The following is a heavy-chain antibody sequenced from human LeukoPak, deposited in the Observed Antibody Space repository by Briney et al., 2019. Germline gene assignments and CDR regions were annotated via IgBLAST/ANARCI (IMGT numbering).Heavy chain of an antibody. CDR3: ARDATYGSGTKTHDY. CDR1: GGSISSGDSY. CDR2: IYYSGST. J-gene: IGHJ4*02. V-gene: IGHV4-30-4*01. Sequence: PSQTLSLTCTVPGGSISSGDSYWSWIRQPPGKGLEWIGYIYYSGSTYYNPSLKSRVTISVDTSKNQFSLKLSSVTAADTAVYYCARDATYGSGTKTHDYWGQGTLVTVSS. D-gene: IGHD3-10*01.